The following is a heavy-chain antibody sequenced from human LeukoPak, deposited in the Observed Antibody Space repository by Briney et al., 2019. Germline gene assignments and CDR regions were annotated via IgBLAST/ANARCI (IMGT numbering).Heavy chain of an antibody. CDR3: AKVGIGHYDSSGYPAASNWFDP. CDR2: IRYDGSNK. J-gene: IGHJ5*02. V-gene: IGHV3-30*02. CDR1: GFTFSSYG. D-gene: IGHD3-22*01. Sequence: PGGSLRLSCAASGFTFSSYGMHWVRQAPGKGLEWVAFIRYDGSNKYYADSVKGRFTISRDNSKNTLYLQMNSLRAEDTAVYYCAKVGIGHYDSSGYPAASNWFDPRGQGTLVTVSS.